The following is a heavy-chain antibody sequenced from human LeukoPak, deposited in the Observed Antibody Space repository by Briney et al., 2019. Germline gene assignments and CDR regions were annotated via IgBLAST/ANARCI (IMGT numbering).Heavy chain of an antibody. V-gene: IGHV4-59*10. CDR3: AHYGGNSRAFDI. Sequence: YWXXIXLXAXKXLEWIGRIYVSGITNYNPSLKSRVTVSVDTSKNQFSLNLSSVTAADTAVYYCAHYGGNSRAFDIWGQGTMVTVSS. J-gene: IGHJ3*02. CDR2: IYVSGIT. CDR1: Y. D-gene: IGHD4-23*01.